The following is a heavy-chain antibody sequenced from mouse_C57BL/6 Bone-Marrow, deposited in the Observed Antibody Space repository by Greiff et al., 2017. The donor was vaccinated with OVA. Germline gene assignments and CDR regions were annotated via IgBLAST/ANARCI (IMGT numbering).Heavy chain of an antibody. CDR3: ARTGPPLDY. Sequence: QVQLQQPGAELVKPGASVKLSCKASGYTFTSYWMQWVKQRPGQGLEWIGEIDPSDSYTNYNQKFKGKATLTVDTSSSTAYMQLSSLTSEDSAVYYCARTGPPLDYWGQGTTLTVSS. V-gene: IGHV1-50*01. CDR1: GYTFTSYW. CDR2: IDPSDSYT. J-gene: IGHJ2*01. D-gene: IGHD4-1*01.